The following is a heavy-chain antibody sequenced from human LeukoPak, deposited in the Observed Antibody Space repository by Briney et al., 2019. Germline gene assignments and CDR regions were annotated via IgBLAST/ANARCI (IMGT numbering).Heavy chain of an antibody. CDR2: IYTSGST. J-gene: IGHJ5*02. CDR1: GSSISSYY. CDR3: ARDRELLWFGMFDP. Sequence: PSETLSLTCTVSGSSISSYYWSWIRQPAGKGLEWIGRIYTSGSTNYNPSLKSRVTMSVDTSKNQFSLKLSSVTAADTAVYYCARDRELLWFGMFDPWGQGTLVTVSS. D-gene: IGHD3-10*01. V-gene: IGHV4-4*07.